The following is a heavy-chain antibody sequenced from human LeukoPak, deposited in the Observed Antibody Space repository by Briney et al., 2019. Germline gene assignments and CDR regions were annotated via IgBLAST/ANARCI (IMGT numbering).Heavy chain of an antibody. V-gene: IGHV3-20*04. CDR1: GFTFDDYA. D-gene: IGHD3-22*01. Sequence: GGSLRLSCAVSGFTFDDYAMSWVRQAPGKGLEWVSGINWNGGSTPYADFVKGRFTISRDNAKNSLYLQMNSLRAEDTALYYCARGVIVVVGAFDIWGQGTMVTVSS. J-gene: IGHJ3*02. CDR2: INWNGGST. CDR3: ARGVIVVVGAFDI.